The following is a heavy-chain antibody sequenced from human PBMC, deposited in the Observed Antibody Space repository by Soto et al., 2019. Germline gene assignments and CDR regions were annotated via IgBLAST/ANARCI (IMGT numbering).Heavy chain of an antibody. CDR3: ARDLMAYSSSWNYYYYGMDV. D-gene: IGHD6-13*01. CDR2: IYYSGST. Sequence: SETLSLTCPVSGGSISSGDYYWSWIRQPPGKGLEWIGYIYYSGSTYYNPSLKSRVTISVDTSKNQFSLKLSSVTAADTAVYYCARDLMAYSSSWNYYYYGMDVWGQGTTVTVSS. J-gene: IGHJ6*02. CDR1: GGSISSGDYY. V-gene: IGHV4-30-4*01.